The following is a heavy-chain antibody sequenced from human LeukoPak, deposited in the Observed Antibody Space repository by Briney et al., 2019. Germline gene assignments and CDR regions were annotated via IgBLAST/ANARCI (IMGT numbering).Heavy chain of an antibody. J-gene: IGHJ5*02. CDR2: IIPIFGTA. D-gene: IGHD5-24*01. Sequence: ASVKVSCKASGGTFSSYAISWVRQAPGQGLEWMGGIIPIFGTANYAQKFQGRVTITADESTSTAYMELSSLRSEDTAVYYCASSLSHQDGYKLSWGQGTMVTVSS. CDR1: GGTFSSYA. V-gene: IGHV1-69*13. CDR3: ASSLSHQDGYKLS.